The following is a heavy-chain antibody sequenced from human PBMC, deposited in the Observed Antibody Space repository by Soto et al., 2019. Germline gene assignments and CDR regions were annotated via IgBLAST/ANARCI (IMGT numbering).Heavy chain of an antibody. D-gene: IGHD5-12*01. V-gene: IGHV4-59*01. J-gene: IGHJ2*01. CDR3: ARDFRGDNSSYAYGDWYFDL. CDR1: GGSISSYY. CDR2: IYYSGST. Sequence: QVQLQESGPGLVKPSETLSLTCTVSGGSISSYYWSWIRQPPGKGLEWIGYIYYSGSTNYNPSLTSRVTISVDTSKNQCSLKLSSVTAADTAVYYCARDFRGDNSSYAYGDWYFDLWGRGTLVTVSS.